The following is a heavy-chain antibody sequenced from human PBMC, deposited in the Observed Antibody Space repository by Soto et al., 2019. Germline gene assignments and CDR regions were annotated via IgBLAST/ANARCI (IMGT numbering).Heavy chain of an antibody. Sequence: QVQLVQSGAEVKKPGSSVKVSCKASGGTFSSYAISWVRQAPGQGLEWMGGIIPIFGTANYAQKFQGRVTRTADEFTSTAYMWPSSLSSEDTAVYYCARDGANSGYGGTPFDYWGQGTLVTVSS. D-gene: IGHD5-12*01. J-gene: IGHJ4*02. CDR3: ARDGANSGYGGTPFDY. V-gene: IGHV1-69*12. CDR2: IIPIFGTA. CDR1: GGTFSSYA.